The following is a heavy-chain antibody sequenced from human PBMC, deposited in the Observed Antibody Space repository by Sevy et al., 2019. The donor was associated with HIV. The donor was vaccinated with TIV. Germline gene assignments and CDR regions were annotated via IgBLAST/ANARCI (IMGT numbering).Heavy chain of an antibody. CDR3: AKRGGHDTSGYVSYYYYGMDV. D-gene: IGHD3-22*01. CDR1: GFSFRNFG. CDR2: ISFDGDTK. J-gene: IGHJ6*02. Sequence: GGSLRLSCAASGFSFRNFGMHWVRQAPGKGLEWLALISFDGDTKYYGDSVKGRFTISRDNSENTLYLQMNSLRVEDTAGDYCAKRGGHDTSGYVSYYYYGMDVWGQGTTVTVSS. V-gene: IGHV3-30*18.